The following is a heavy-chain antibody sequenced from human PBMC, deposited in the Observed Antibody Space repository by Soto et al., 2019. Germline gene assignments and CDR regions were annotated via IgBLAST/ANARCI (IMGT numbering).Heavy chain of an antibody. J-gene: IGHJ6*02. D-gene: IGHD4-4*01. CDR1: GFTFSSYG. CDR3: AKDNYSNFHRSGMDV. CDR2: ISYDGSNK. Sequence: QVQLVESGGGVVQPGRSLRLSCAASGFTFSSYGMHWVRQAPGTGLEWVAIISYDGSNKYYADSVKGRFTISRDNSKSTLYLQMNSLRAEDTAVYYCAKDNYSNFHRSGMDVWGQGTTVTVSS. V-gene: IGHV3-30*18.